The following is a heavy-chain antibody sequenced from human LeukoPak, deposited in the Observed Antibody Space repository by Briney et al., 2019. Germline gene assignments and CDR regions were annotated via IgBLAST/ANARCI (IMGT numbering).Heavy chain of an antibody. CDR1: GGSFSGYY. V-gene: IGHV4-34*01. CDR2: INHSGST. CDR3: ARGYYYGMDV. Sequence: SETLSLTCAVYGGSFSGYYWSWIRQPPGKGLEWIGEINHSGSTNYNPSLKSRVTISVDKSKNQFSLKLSSVTAADTAVYYCARGYYYGMDVWGQGTTVTVSS. J-gene: IGHJ6*02.